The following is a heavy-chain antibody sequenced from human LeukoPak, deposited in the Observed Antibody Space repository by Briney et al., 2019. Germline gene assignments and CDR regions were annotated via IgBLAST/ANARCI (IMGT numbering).Heavy chain of an antibody. J-gene: IGHJ4*02. V-gene: IGHV4-59*01. D-gene: IGHD6-13*01. Sequence: QPSETLSLTCTVSGGSISSYYWSCIRQPPGKGLEWIGYIYYSGSTNYNPSLKSRVTISVDTSKNQFSLKLSSVTAADTAVYYCAREAAGTRAVDYWGQGTLVTVSP. CDR1: GGSISSYY. CDR3: AREAAGTRAVDY. CDR2: IYYSGST.